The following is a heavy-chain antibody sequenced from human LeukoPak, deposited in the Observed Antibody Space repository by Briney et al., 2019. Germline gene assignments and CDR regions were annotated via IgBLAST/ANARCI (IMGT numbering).Heavy chain of an antibody. Sequence: PLETLSLTCTVSGGSVSSGSYYWSWIRQPPGKGLEWIGYIYYSGSTNYNPSLKSRVTISADTSKNQFSLKLSSVTAADTAVYYCARDSYGDLNYWGQGTLVTVSS. CDR3: ARDSYGDLNY. D-gene: IGHD4-17*01. J-gene: IGHJ4*02. CDR1: GGSVSSGSYY. V-gene: IGHV4-61*01. CDR2: IYYSGST.